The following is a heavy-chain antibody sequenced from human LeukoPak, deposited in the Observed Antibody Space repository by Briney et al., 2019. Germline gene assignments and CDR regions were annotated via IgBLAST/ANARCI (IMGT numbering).Heavy chain of an antibody. CDR3: ASEILRPAGTQY. J-gene: IGHJ4*02. CDR1: GFTFSSYW. V-gene: IGHV3-74*01. D-gene: IGHD6-13*01. CDR2: INTDGSTT. Sequence: GGPLRLSCAAAGFTFSSYWMHWVRHAPGRRLLWGSRINTDGSTTNYADSVKGRFTISRDNAKNTLYLQMNSLRVEDTAVYYCASEILRPAGTQYWGQGTLVTVSS.